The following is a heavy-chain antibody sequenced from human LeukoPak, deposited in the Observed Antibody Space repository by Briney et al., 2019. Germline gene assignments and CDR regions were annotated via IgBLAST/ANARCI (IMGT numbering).Heavy chain of an antibody. CDR2: IKQDGSEK. D-gene: IGHD1-26*01. CDR3: ARDRATMDY. J-gene: IGHJ4*02. V-gene: IGHV3-7*01. Sequence: GCLRLSCAASGFTLTVDWMSCGCQAPEEGLEWVANIKQDGSEKYYMDSVKGQFTTSRDNAKTSLHLQINSLRAEDKAVYYCARDRATMDYWGQGTLVTVSS. CDR1: GFTLTVDW.